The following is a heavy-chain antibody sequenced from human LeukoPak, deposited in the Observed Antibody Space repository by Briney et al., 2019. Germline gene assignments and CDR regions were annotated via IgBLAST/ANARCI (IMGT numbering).Heavy chain of an antibody. CDR1: GGPISSYY. D-gene: IGHD2-15*01. V-gene: IGHV4-59*01. Sequence: ETLPLTCTVSGGPISSYYWSWIRQPPGKGLEWVGYIYYSGSTNYNPSLLSRVTISVDPSKNQFSLKLSSVTAADTAVYYCAGGEYCSGGSCYPGYISPHDYWGEGTLVTVSS. CDR2: IYYSGST. J-gene: IGHJ4*02. CDR3: AGGEYCSGGSCYPGYISPHDY.